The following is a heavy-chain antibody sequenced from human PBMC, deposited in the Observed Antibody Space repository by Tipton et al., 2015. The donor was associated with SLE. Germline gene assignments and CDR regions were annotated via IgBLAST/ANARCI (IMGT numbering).Heavy chain of an antibody. Sequence: SLRLSCAASGFTFSDYYMSWIRQAPGKGLEWVSYISSSSSYIYYADSVKGRFTISRDNAKNSLYLQMNSLRAEDTAVYYCARIGQQLDGFDYWGQGTLVTVSS. D-gene: IGHD6-13*01. CDR3: ARIGQQLDGFDY. CDR1: GFTFSDYY. V-gene: IGHV3-11*06. CDR2: ISSSSSYI. J-gene: IGHJ4*02.